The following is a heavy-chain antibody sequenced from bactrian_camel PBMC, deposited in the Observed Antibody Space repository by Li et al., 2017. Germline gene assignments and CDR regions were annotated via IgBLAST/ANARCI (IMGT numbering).Heavy chain of an antibody. V-gene: IGHV3S63*01. CDR1: GFTIDDSD. CDR3: SVGLSGSCGS. J-gene: IGHJ4*01. D-gene: IGHD2*01. CDR2: ITSDGSA. Sequence: HVQLVESGGGSVQAGGSLRLSCTASGFTIDDSDMGWYRQAPGNDCELVSVITSDGSAYYADSVKGRFTISQDNAKNTVYLQMNSLKPEDTAVYYCSVGLSGSCGSWGQGTQVTVS.